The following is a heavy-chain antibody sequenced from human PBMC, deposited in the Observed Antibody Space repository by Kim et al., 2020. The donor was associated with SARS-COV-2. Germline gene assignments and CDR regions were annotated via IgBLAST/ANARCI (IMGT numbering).Heavy chain of an antibody. D-gene: IGHD6-19*01. CDR2: IIPIFGTA. CDR1: GGTFSSYA. V-gene: IGHV1-69*13. CDR3: ARTAPGIAVAGPYYYYYYGMDV. J-gene: IGHJ6*02. Sequence: SVKVSSKASGGTFSSYAISWVRQAPGQGLEWMGGIIPIFGTANYAQKFQGRVTITADESTSTAYMELSSLRSEDTAVYYCARTAPGIAVAGPYYYYYYGMDVWGQGTTVTVSS.